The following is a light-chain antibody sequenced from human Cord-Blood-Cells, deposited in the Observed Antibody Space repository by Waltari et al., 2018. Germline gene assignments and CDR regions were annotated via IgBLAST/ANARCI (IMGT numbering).Light chain of an antibody. Sequence: DIVMTQSPDSLAVSLGERATINCKSSQSVLYSTNNKNYLAWYQQKPGHPPKLLIYGSSCRGSGVPDGFRGSGTRKDFSPTPRILQPQDAAGYYCPQYYSTQWTIGKGTKVENK. J-gene: IGKJ1*01. V-gene: IGKV4-1*01. CDR3: PQYYSTQWT. CDR1: QSVLYSTNNKNY. CDR2: GSS.